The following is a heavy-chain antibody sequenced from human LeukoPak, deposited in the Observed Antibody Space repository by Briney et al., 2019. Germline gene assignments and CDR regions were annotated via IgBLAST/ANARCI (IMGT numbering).Heavy chain of an antibody. CDR1: GYTFTSYY. J-gene: IGHJ4*02. CDR3: ARTYGDYDTDY. D-gene: IGHD4-17*01. Sequence: VSVKVSCKASGYTFTSYYMHWVRQAPGQGLEWMGIINPSGGSTSYAQKFQGRVTMTRDTSTSTVYMELSSLRSEDTAVYYCARTYGDYDTDYWGQGTLVTVSS. V-gene: IGHV1-46*01. CDR2: INPSGGST.